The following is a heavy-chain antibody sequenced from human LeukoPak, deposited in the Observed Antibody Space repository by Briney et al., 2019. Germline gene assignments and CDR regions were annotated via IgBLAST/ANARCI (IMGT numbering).Heavy chain of an antibody. CDR2: IYYSGST. CDR3: ARGYYGGNLYYYGMDV. Sequence: SETLCLTCTVSGGSISSYCWSWIRQPPGKGLEWIGYIYYSGSTNYNPSLKSRVTISVDTSKNQFSLKLSSVTAADTAVYYCARGYYGGNLYYYGMDVWGQGTTVTVSS. J-gene: IGHJ6*02. D-gene: IGHD4-23*01. CDR1: GGSISSYC. V-gene: IGHV4-59*01.